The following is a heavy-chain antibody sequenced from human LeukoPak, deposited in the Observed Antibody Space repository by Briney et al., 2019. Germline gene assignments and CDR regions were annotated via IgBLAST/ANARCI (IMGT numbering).Heavy chain of an antibody. J-gene: IGHJ6*03. D-gene: IGHD5-18*01. CDR2: MSPNSGNT. V-gene: IGHV1-8*01. Sequence: GASVKVSCKASGYTFTSFDILWVRQATGQGLEWMGWMSPNSGNTGSAQKFQGRVTFTRDTSISTSFMELSSLRSEDTAIYYCARGRPDTSVPRTYYMDVWGKGTTVTVSS. CDR3: ARGRPDTSVPRTYYMDV. CDR1: GYTFTSFD.